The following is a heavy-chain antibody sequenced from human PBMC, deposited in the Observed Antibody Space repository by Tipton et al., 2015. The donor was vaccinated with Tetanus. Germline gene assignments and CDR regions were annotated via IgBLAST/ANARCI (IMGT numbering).Heavy chain of an antibody. D-gene: IGHD6-13*01. CDR1: GFTFSSYA. J-gene: IGHJ4*02. CDR3: ARDSSSWGRN. CDR2: ISGSGGRT. V-gene: IGHV3-23*01. Sequence: SLRLSCAASGFTFSSYAMTWVRQAPGKGLEWVSGISGSGGRTYYADSVKGRFTTSRDNSKNTLNLQMNSLRAEDTAVYYCARDSSSWGRNWGQGTLVTVSS.